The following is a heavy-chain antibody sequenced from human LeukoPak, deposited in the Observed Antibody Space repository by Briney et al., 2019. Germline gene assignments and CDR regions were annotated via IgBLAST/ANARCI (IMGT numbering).Heavy chain of an antibody. CDR2: ISSSSSYI. D-gene: IGHD3-10*01. V-gene: IGHV3-21*01. CDR1: GFTFSSYS. J-gene: IGHJ6*02. Sequence: GESLRLSCAASGFTFSSYSMNWVRQAPGKGLEWVSSISSSSSYIYYADSVKGRFTISRDNAKNSLYLQMNSLRAEDTAVYYCARDRITMVRGVNYYYGMDVWGQGTTVTVSS. CDR3: ARDRITMVRGVNYYYGMDV.